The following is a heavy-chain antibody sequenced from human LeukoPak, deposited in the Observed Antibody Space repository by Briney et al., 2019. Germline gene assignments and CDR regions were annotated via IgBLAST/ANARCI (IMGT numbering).Heavy chain of an antibody. Sequence: PSQTLSLTCTVSGGSISSGDYYWSWIRQPPGKGLEWIGYIYSSGSTYYNPSLKSRVTISVDTSKNQFSLKLSSVTAADTAVYYCARDSSGYYLNFDYWGQGTLVTVSS. V-gene: IGHV4-30-4*01. CDR3: ARDSSGYYLNFDY. CDR2: IYSSGST. J-gene: IGHJ4*02. CDR1: GGSISSGDYY. D-gene: IGHD3-22*01.